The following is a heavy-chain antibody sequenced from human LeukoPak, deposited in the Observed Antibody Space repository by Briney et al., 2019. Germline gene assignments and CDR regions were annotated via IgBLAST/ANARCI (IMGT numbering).Heavy chain of an antibody. J-gene: IGHJ4*02. CDR2: IILILGIA. CDR3: ASSSDSSGYRPVDY. Sequence: ASVKVSCKASGGTFSSYAISWVRQAPGQGLEWMGRIILILGIANYAQKFQGRVTITADKSTSTAYMELSSLRSEDTAVYYCASSSDSSGYRPVDYWGQGTLVTVSS. V-gene: IGHV1-69*04. CDR1: GGTFSSYA. D-gene: IGHD3-22*01.